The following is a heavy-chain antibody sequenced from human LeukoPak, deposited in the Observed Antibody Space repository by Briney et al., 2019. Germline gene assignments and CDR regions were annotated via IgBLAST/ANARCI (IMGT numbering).Heavy chain of an antibody. Sequence: PSETLSLTCTVSGGSISNYYWSWIRQPPGKGLEWIGYVFQSGNTNHNPSLKSRVTISVDTSKNHFSLNLSSVSAADTAVYYCARERYYYDSSGYYGYFDYWGQGTLVTVSS. CDR2: VFQSGNT. V-gene: IGHV4-59*01. CDR1: GGSISNYY. CDR3: ARERYYYDSSGYYGYFDY. D-gene: IGHD3-22*01. J-gene: IGHJ4*02.